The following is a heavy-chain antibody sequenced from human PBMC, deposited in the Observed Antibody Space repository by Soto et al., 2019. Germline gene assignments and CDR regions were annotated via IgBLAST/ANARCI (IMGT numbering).Heavy chain of an antibody. J-gene: IGHJ3*02. V-gene: IGHV1-69*19. CDR3: ARHCSCTSCYDAFDI. CDR2: IIPIFGTA. D-gene: IGHD2-2*01. CDR1: GGTFSSYA. Sequence: QVQLVQSGAEVKKPGSSVKVSCKASGGTFSSYAISWVRQAPGQGLEWMGGIIPIFGTATYAQKFQGRVTVTGDESTITAYMVLSSLRSEDTAVYYCARHCSCTSCYDAFDIWVQGTMVTVSS.